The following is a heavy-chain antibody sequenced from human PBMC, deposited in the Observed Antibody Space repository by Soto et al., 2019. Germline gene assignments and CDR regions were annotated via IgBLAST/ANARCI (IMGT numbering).Heavy chain of an antibody. CDR3: ARGTGYYDILSGLNWFDP. CDR1: GGTFSSYT. J-gene: IGHJ5*02. CDR2: IIPILGIA. Sequence: QVQLVQSGAEVKKPGSSVKVSCKASGGTFSSYTISWVRQAPGQGLEWMGSIIPILGIANYAHKFQGRVTITADKSTSTAYMELSSLRSEDTAVYYCARGTGYYDILSGLNWFDPWGQGTLVTVSS. D-gene: IGHD3-9*01. V-gene: IGHV1-69*02.